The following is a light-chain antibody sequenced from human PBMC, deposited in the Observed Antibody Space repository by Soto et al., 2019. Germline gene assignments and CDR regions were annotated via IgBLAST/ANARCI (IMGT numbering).Light chain of an antibody. Sequence: EIVVTQSPALLSVSPGERVTLSCRASQSAISSIAWYRQKLGQAPGLRIYGASTRATGIPARFSGSGSGTEFFLTISSLQSEDFAIYYCQHYNNWLGTFGGGTKVEIK. CDR1: QSAISS. CDR2: GAS. V-gene: IGKV3-15*01. J-gene: IGKJ4*01. CDR3: QHYNNWLGT.